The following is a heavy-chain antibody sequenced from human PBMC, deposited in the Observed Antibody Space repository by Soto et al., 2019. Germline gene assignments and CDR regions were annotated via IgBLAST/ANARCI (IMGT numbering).Heavy chain of an antibody. CDR1: GGSISSSSYS. Sequence: SEALSLTCTVAGGSISSSSYSWGWIRQPPGKGLEWIGSIYYSGSTYYNPSLKSRVTISVDTYKNQFSLKLSSVTAADTAVYYCARIVATINQGEYYYGMDVWGQGTTVTVSS. CDR3: ARIVATINQGEYYYGMDV. J-gene: IGHJ6*02. D-gene: IGHD5-12*01. V-gene: IGHV4-39*01. CDR2: IYYSGST.